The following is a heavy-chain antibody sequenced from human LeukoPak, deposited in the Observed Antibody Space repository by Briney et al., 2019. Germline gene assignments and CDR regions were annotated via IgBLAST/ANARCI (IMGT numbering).Heavy chain of an antibody. Sequence: PGGSLRLSCAASGFTFSDYYPSWIRQAPGKGLEWVSYSSSGGSAIYYADSVKGRFTISRDNAKNSVYLQMNSLTAEDTAVYYCATTRYSSASYSVYWGQGTLVTVSS. CDR2: SSSGGSAI. V-gene: IGHV3-11*04. CDR3: ATTRYSSASYSVY. J-gene: IGHJ4*02. CDR1: GFTFSDYY. D-gene: IGHD6-19*01.